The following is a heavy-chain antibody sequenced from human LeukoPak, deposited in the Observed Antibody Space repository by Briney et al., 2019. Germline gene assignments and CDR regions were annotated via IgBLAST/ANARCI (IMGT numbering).Heavy chain of an antibody. CDR3: ARDATTAVGVVYMDV. CDR2: IRFDGNSK. Sequence: GGSLRLSCAASGFAFSNYAMSWVRQAPGKGLEWVAFIRFDGNSKYYADSVKGRFTISRDNAKNSLYLQMNRLRAEDTAVYFCARDATTAVGVVYMDVWGRGTTVTISS. V-gene: IGHV3-30*02. D-gene: IGHD6-13*01. CDR1: GFAFSNYA. J-gene: IGHJ6*03.